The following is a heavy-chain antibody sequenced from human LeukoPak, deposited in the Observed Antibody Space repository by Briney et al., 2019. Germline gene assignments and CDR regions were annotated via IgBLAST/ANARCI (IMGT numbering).Heavy chain of an antibody. D-gene: IGHD3-22*01. J-gene: IGHJ4*02. CDR3: ARTKGVYYYDSSALDY. CDR1: GYTFTDYY. V-gene: IGHV1-2*02. Sequence: ASVKVSCKASGYTFTDYYMHWVRQAPGQGLEWMRWMNPNSGGTNYAQKFQGRVTMTRDTSISTAYMELSRLRSDDTAVYYCARTKGVYYYDSSALDYWGQGTLVTVSS. CDR2: MNPNSGGT.